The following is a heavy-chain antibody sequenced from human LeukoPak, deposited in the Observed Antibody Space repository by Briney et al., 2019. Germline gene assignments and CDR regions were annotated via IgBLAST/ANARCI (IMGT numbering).Heavy chain of an antibody. V-gene: IGHV3-48*02. CDR1: GFTFSSYS. D-gene: IGHD5-18*01. CDR2: ISSSSTI. J-gene: IGHJ4*02. Sequence: PGGSLRLSCAASGFTFSSYSMNWVRQAPGKGLEWVSYISSSSTIYYAASVKGRFTISRENAKNSLYLQMNSLRDEDTAVYYCARESVSGNSYDAYIDYWGQGTLVTVSS. CDR3: ARESVSGNSYDAYIDY.